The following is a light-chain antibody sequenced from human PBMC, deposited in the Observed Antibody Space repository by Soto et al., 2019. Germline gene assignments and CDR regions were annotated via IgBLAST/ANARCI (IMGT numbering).Light chain of an antibody. CDR3: KQYHSHWT. CDR1: QSISSW. CDR2: DAS. J-gene: IGKJ1*01. Sequence: DSQMTQSTSTMSASVGDSVTSTCRASQSISSWLAWYQQKPGKAPKLLMYDASSLESGVPSRFRGSGSGTEFTLTITSLQTDEFSTYYCKQYHSHWTLGKGTKGDI. V-gene: IGKV1-5*01.